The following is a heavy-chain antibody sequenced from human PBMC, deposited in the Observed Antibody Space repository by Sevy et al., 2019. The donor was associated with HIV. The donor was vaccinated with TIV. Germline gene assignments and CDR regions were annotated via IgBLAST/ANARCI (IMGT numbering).Heavy chain of an antibody. CDR1: GYTFSDSGYY. J-gene: IGHJ4*02. V-gene: IGHV1-2*02. D-gene: IGHD3-16*01. CDR3: ARLKLHYDPYYFDL. Sequence: ASVKVSCKASGYTFSDSGYYVHWVRQAPGQGLEWMGWINPKSGATNYAQKFQGRVTMTRDTSVSTANMELNRLTSDDTAVYYCARLKLHYDPYYFDLWGQGTLVTVSS. CDR2: INPKSGAT.